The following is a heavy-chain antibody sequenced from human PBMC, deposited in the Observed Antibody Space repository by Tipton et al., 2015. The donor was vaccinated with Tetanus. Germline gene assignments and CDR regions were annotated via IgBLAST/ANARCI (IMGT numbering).Heavy chain of an antibody. CDR3: AGGGISAASPGLDY. V-gene: IGHV1-69*01. D-gene: IGHD6-13*01. CDR1: GGTFTNYA. J-gene: IGHJ4*02. CDR2: ITPIFGTT. Sequence: QSGPEVKKPGSSVKVSCKASGGTFTNYALSWVRQAPGQGLEWVGGITPIFGTTNSAPKFQGRVTITADESTNTAFMELSSLRSDVTGVYYCAGGGISAASPGLDYWGQGTLVTVSS.